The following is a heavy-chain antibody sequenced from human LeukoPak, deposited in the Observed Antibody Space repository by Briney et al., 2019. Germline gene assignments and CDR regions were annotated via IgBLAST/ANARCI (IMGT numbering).Heavy chain of an antibody. CDR2: IYYSGST. CDR1: GGSISSSSYY. CDR3: ARHSPVGISYFDY. D-gene: IGHD1-26*01. V-gene: IGHV4-39*01. J-gene: IGHJ4*02. Sequence: PSETLSLTCTVSGGSISSSSYYWGWIRQPPGKGLEWIGSIYYSGSTYYNPSLKSRVTISVDTSKNQFSLKLSSVTAADTAVYYCARHSPVGISYFDYWGQGTLVTVSS.